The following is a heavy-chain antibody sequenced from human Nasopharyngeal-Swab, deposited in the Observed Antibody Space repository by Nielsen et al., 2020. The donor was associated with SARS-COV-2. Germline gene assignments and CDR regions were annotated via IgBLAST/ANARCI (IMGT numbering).Heavy chain of an antibody. CDR3: ARDCSSGYSYGYVYYFDY. J-gene: IGHJ4*02. CDR2: IIHIFGTA. V-gene: IGHV1-69*13. Sequence: SVNVSCKASGCTFSSYAISWVRQAPGQGLEWMGGIIHIFGTANYAQKFQGRVTITADESTSTAYMELSILRSEDTAVYYCARDCSSGYSYGYVYYFDYWGQGTLVTVSS. CDR1: GCTFSSYA. D-gene: IGHD5-18*01.